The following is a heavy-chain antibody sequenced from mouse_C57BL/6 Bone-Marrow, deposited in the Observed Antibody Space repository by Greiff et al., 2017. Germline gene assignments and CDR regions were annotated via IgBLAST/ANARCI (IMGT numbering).Heavy chain of an antibody. Sequence: VQLQQPGAELVKPGASVKLSCKASGYTFTSSWMQWVKQRHGQGLEWIGEIDPSDSYTNYNQKFKGKATLTVDTSSSTAYMQLSSLTSEDSAVYYCASEGQLWNYFDYWGQGATLTVSS. V-gene: IGHV1-50*01. J-gene: IGHJ2*01. CDR3: ASEGQLWNYFDY. D-gene: IGHD3-3*01. CDR2: IDPSDSYT. CDR1: GYTFTSSW.